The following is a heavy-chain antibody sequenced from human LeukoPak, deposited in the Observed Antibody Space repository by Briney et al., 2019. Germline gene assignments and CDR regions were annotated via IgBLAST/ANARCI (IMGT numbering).Heavy chain of an antibody. CDR3: ARVSLIYGSGSYYQSPLTY. V-gene: IGHV1-2*04. CDR1: GYTFSDYY. D-gene: IGHD3-10*01. Sequence: ASVKVSCKASGYTFSDYYMHWVRQAPGQGLEWMGWINPNSGVTNYAQKFQGWVTMTRDTSISTAYMELSRLRSDDTAVNYCARVSLIYGSGSYYQSPLTYWGQGTLVTVSS. J-gene: IGHJ4*02. CDR2: INPNSGVT.